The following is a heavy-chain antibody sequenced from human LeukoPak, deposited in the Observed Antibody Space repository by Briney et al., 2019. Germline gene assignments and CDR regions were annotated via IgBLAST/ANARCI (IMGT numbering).Heavy chain of an antibody. D-gene: IGHD2/OR15-2a*01. J-gene: IGHJ5*02. CDR1: RYSISRGTYY. Sequence: SETLSLTCTVSRYSISRGTYYWVWIRQPPGKGLEWICTNYYSRCSYYSQSLKSRVNIPGHTAKKYLSLSLKSVTAGGTALYYCARQDYFSSYFDPWGERPLVSVSS. CDR2: NYYSRCS. V-gene: IGHV4-39*01. CDR3: ARQDYFSSYFDP.